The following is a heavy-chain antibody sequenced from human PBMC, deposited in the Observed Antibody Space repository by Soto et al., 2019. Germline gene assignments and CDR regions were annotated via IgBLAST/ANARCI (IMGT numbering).Heavy chain of an antibody. CDR3: ARGPGGWLSDY. Sequence: EVQLVESGGGLVQPGGSLRLSCAASGFTVSSNYMSWVRQAPGKGLEWVSVIYSGGSTYYADSVKGRFTISRDNSKSSLYLQMNSLRAEDTAVYYCARGPGGWLSDYWGQGTLVTVSS. J-gene: IGHJ4*02. D-gene: IGHD3-22*01. CDR1: GFTVSSNY. V-gene: IGHV3-66*01. CDR2: IYSGGST.